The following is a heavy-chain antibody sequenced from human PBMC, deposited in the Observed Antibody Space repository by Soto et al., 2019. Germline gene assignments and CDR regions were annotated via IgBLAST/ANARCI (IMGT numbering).Heavy chain of an antibody. J-gene: IGHJ4*02. CDR2: IFSNDEK. CDR1: GFSLSNARMG. Sequence: QVTLKESGPVLVKPTETLTLTCTVSGFSLSNARMGVSWIRQPPGKALEWLAHIFSNDEKSYSTSLKSRLTISTDPSKGQVVLTMTNMDPVDTAPYYCARILRGGSGTTPDYWGQGTLVTLSS. CDR3: ARILRGGSGTTPDY. D-gene: IGHD3-10*01. V-gene: IGHV2-26*01.